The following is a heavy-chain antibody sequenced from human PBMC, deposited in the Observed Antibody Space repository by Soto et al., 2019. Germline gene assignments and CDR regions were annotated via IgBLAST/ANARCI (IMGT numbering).Heavy chain of an antibody. J-gene: IGHJ4*02. CDR1: GYTFTNYG. Sequence: QVQLVQSGAEVREPGASVKVSCKASGYTFTNYGVSLVRQAPGQGLEWMGWIGGYKGNTNYAQKLQGRVTLTTDTSTSTAYMELRSLRSDDTAVYSCAPHKFDTGTPSCYWGQARLLTVSS. CDR3: APHKFDTGTPSCY. V-gene: IGHV1-18*01. CDR2: IGGYKGNT. D-gene: IGHD5-18*01.